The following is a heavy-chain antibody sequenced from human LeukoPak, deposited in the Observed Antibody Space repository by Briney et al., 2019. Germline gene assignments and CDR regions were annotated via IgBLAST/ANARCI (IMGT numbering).Heavy chain of an antibody. CDR3: AREELGGSPLRTPDDYCYGMDV. D-gene: IGHD2-15*01. CDR1: GYTFTSYG. V-gene: IGHV1-18*01. Sequence: GASVKVSCKASGYTFTSYGISWVRQAPGQGLEWMGWISAYNGNTNYAQKLQGRVTMTTDTSTSTAYMELRSLRSDDTAVYYCAREELGGSPLRTPDDYCYGMDVWGQGTTVTVSS. J-gene: IGHJ6*02. CDR2: ISAYNGNT.